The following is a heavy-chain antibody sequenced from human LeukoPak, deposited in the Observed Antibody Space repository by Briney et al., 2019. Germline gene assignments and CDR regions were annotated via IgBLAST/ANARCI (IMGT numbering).Heavy chain of an antibody. V-gene: IGHV3-23*01. CDR1: GFTFSSYA. D-gene: IGHD3-3*01. CDR3: AKDARGDYDFWSGYYS. CDR2: ISGSGGST. J-gene: IGHJ4*02. Sequence: PGGSLRLSCAASGFTFSSYAMSWVRQAPGKGLEWVSAISGSGGSTYYPDSEKGRFTISSDNSKNTLYLQMNSLRAEDTAVYYCAKDARGDYDFWSGYYSWGQGTLVTVSS.